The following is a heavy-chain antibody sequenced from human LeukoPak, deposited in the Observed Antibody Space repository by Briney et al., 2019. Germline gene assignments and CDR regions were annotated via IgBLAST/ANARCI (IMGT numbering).Heavy chain of an antibody. D-gene: IGHD6-13*01. V-gene: IGHV4-39*01. CDR1: GGSISSSSYY. CDR3: ASQLSSWYDY. J-gene: IGHJ4*02. CDR2: IYYRGST. Sequence: SETLSLTCTVSGGSISSSSYYWGWIRQPPGKGLEWVGSIYYRGSTYYNPSLKRRVTLSVDTPKNQFSLKLSSVTAADTAVYYCASQLSSWYDYWGQGTLVTVSS.